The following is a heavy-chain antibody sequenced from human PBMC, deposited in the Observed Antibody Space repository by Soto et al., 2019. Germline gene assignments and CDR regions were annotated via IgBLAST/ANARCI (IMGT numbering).Heavy chain of an antibody. D-gene: IGHD3-10*01. Sequence: EVQLLESGGGLVQPGGSLRLSCEAFGFTFSSYAMSWVRQAPGKGLEWVSAITASGGSTYYADSVKGRFTISRDNSKNTMYLQMNSLRPEDRAVYYCAKRLVRGIIGYGLDVWGQGTTVTVSS. CDR3: AKRLVRGIIGYGLDV. V-gene: IGHV3-23*01. J-gene: IGHJ6*02. CDR1: GFTFSSYA. CDR2: ITASGGST.